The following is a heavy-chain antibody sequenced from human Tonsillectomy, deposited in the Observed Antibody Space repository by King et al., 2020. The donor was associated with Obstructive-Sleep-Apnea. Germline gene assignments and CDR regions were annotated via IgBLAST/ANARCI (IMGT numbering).Heavy chain of an antibody. J-gene: IGHJ4*02. CDR3: AKGLYPNMVVTIIVDY. D-gene: IGHD2-21*02. CDR1: GFTFSTYG. CDR2: ISYDGSNK. Sequence: VQLVQSGGGVVQPGRSLRLSCAASGFTFSTYGMHWVRQAPGQGLEWVAFISYDGSNKYYATSVMGRFTISRDISKNTLFLQMNSLRAEDTAVYYCAKGLYPNMVVTIIVDYWGQGTLVTVSS. V-gene: IGHV3-30*18.